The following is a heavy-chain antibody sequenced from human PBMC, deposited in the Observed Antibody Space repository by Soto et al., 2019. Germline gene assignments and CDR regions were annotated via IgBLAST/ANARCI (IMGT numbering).Heavy chain of an antibody. CDR3: AKAWSGYCSSTSCYNFDY. J-gene: IGHJ4*02. CDR2: ITGTGGSK. CDR1: GFTFSRYV. V-gene: IGHV3-23*01. Sequence: GGSLSLSCAASGFTFSRYVMSWVRQAPGKGLEWVSSITGTGGSKYFADSVKGRFTISRDNSKSTLYLQMNNLRAEDTAVYYCAKAWSGYCSSTSCYNFDYWGQGTLVTVSS. D-gene: IGHD2-2*02.